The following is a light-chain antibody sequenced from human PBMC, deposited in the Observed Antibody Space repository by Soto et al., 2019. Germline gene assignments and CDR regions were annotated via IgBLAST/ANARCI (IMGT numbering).Light chain of an antibody. Sequence: SYELTQPLSVSVALGQTPRITCGGNNIGSKNVHWYQQKPGQAPVLVIYRDSNRPSGIPERFSGSNSGNTATLTISRAQAGDEADYYCQVWDSSTARVFGGGTQLTVL. CDR3: QVWDSSTARV. V-gene: IGLV3-9*01. CDR1: NIGSKN. J-gene: IGLJ3*02. CDR2: RDS.